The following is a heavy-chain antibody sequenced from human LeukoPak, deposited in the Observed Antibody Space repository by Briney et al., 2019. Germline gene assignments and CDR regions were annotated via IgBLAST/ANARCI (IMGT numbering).Heavy chain of an antibody. CDR3: ASGSSGLYFLYFKY. Sequence: GGSLRLSCAASGFTLSSYWMHWVRQAPGKGLVWVSRINSDGSSTTYADSVKGRFTISRDNAENSLSLQMNSLRAEDTAVYYCASGSSGLYFLYFKYWGQGTLVTVSS. D-gene: IGHD6-19*01. CDR2: INSDGSST. CDR1: GFTLSSYW. V-gene: IGHV3-74*01. J-gene: IGHJ4*02.